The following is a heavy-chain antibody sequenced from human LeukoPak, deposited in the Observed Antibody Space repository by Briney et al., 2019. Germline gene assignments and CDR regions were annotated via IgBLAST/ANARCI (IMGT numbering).Heavy chain of an antibody. Sequence: PSGTLSLTCAVSGGSISSDNWWSWVRQPPGKGLEWIGEIYHSGSTNYNPSLKSRVTMSVDTSKNQFSLKLSSVTAADTAVYYCARAVGSGSFQTYYYYMDVWGKGTTVTISS. CDR3: ARAVGSGSFQTYYYYMDV. CDR1: GGSISSDNW. J-gene: IGHJ6*03. V-gene: IGHV4-4*02. D-gene: IGHD3-10*01. CDR2: IYHSGST.